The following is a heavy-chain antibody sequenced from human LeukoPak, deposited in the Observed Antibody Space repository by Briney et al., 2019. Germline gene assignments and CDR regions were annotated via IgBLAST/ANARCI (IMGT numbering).Heavy chain of an antibody. CDR2: ISGSGGST. Sequence: GGSLRLSCAASGFTFSSYAMSWVRQAPGKGLERVSAISGSGGSTYYADSVKGRFNISRDNSKNTLYLQMNSLRAEDTAVYDCAKPTPGDRCWDDWGQGTLVTVSS. J-gene: IGHJ4*02. D-gene: IGHD7-27*01. CDR3: AKPTPGDRCWDD. V-gene: IGHV3-23*01. CDR1: GFTFSSYA.